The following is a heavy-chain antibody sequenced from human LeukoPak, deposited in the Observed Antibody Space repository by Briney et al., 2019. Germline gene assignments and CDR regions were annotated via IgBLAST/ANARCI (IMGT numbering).Heavy chain of an antibody. CDR1: GFTFSNYW. J-gene: IGHJ4*02. CDR3: ARADWDTAMIDY. Sequence: GGSLRLSCAASGFTFSNYWMNWVRQAPGKGLEWVANIKQDGSEKYYVDSAEGRFTVSRDNTKNSLYLQMNSLRAEDTAVYYCARADWDTAMIDYWGQGTLVTVSS. D-gene: IGHD5-18*01. V-gene: IGHV3-7*01. CDR2: IKQDGSEK.